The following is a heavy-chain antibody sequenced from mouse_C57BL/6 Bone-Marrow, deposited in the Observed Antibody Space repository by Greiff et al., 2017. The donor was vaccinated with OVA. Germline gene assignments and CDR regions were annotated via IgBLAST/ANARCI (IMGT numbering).Heavy chain of an antibody. D-gene: IGHD1-2*01. CDR1: GYTFTDYY. CDR3: AGGTTAYFDY. CDR2: INPNNGGT. V-gene: IGHV1-26*01. J-gene: IGHJ2*01. Sequence: EVQLQQSGPELVKPGASVKISCKASGYTFTDYYMNWVKQSHGKSLEWIGDINPNNGGTSYNQKFKGKATLTVDKSSSTAYMELRSLTSEDSAVYYCAGGTTAYFDYWGQGTTLTVSS.